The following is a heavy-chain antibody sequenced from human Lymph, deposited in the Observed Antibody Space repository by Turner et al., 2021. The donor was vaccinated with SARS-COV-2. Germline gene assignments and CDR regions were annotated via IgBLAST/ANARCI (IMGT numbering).Heavy chain of an antibody. CDR1: GFTFGDYA. Sequence: EVQLVESGGGLVQPGQSLRLSCTASGFTFGDYAMSWVRQAPGNGLELVGFIRSKAYGGTTQYAASVKGRFTISRDDSKSIAYLQMNSLKTEDTAVYYCTRVKYCTGGSCYGYHFDYWGQGTLVTVSS. D-gene: IGHD2-15*01. J-gene: IGHJ4*02. V-gene: IGHV3-49*04. CDR3: TRVKYCTGGSCYGYHFDY. CDR2: IRSKAYGGTT.